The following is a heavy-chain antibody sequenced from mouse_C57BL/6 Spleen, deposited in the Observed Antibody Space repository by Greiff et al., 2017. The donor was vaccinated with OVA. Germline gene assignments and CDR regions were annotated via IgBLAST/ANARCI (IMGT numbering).Heavy chain of an antibody. Sequence: VQLQQSGAELVRPGASVTLSCKASGYTFTDYEMHWVKQTPVHGLEWIGDIDPENGGTAYNQKFKGKAILNADKYSSTAYMALLSLTSEDSAVYYCTRRANLLLRYFDVWGTGTTVTVSS. CDR1: GYTFTDYE. CDR2: IDPENGGT. V-gene: IGHV1-15*01. D-gene: IGHD1-1*01. J-gene: IGHJ1*03. CDR3: TRRANLLLRYFDV.